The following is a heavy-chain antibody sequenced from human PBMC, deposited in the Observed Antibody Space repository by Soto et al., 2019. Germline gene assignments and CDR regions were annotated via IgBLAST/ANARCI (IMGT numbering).Heavy chain of an antibody. Sequence: QLQLVQSGAEVKKPGSSVKVSCKSSGGSFSTYGLSWVRQAPGQGLEWMGGIIPIFASTTYAQKFEVRGTSTADESTNTAYMELRSLSSEDTAIYYCARGREENCGGVLITYYGMDIWGQGTAVTVS. CDR2: IIPIFAST. J-gene: IGHJ6*02. D-gene: IGHD2-21*01. CDR1: GGSFSTYG. CDR3: ARGREENCGGVLITYYGMDI. V-gene: IGHV1-69*01.